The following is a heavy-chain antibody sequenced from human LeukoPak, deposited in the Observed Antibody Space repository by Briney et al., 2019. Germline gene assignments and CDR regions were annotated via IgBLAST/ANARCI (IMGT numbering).Heavy chain of an antibody. CDR2: IIPIFGTA. Sequence: SVKVSCKASGGTFSSYAISWVRQARGQGLEWMGRIIPIFGTANYAQKFQGRVTITTDESTSTAYMELSSLRSEDTAVYYCASSLLGYSYGLDYWGQGTLVTVSS. D-gene: IGHD5-18*01. CDR3: ASSLLGYSYGLDY. J-gene: IGHJ4*02. V-gene: IGHV1-69*05. CDR1: GGTFSSYA.